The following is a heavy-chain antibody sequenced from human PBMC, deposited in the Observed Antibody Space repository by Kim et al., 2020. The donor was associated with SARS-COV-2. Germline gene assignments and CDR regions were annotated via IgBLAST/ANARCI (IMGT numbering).Heavy chain of an antibody. V-gene: IGHV7-4-1*02. CDR2: INTNTGHP. J-gene: IGHJ4*02. CDR1: GYTFTSYA. CDR3: ARDPPNYYGSGYGVDY. D-gene: IGHD3-10*01. Sequence: ASVKVSCKASGYTFTSYAMNWVRQAPGQGLEWMGWINTNTGHPTYAQGFTGRFVFSLDTSVSTAYLQISSLKADDTAVYYCARDPPNYYGSGYGVDYWGQGTLVTVSS.